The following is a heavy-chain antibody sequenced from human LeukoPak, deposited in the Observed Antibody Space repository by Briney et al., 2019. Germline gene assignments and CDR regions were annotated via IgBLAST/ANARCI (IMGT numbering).Heavy chain of an antibody. Sequence: PGGSLRLSCSASGFTFSGSAMHWVRQASGKGLEWVGRIRSKANSYATAYAASVKGRFTISRDDSKNTAYLQMNSLKTEDTAVYYCTSLEMDYYDSSPFDYWGQGTLVTVSS. CDR3: TSLEMDYYDSSPFDY. CDR1: GFTFSGSA. D-gene: IGHD3-22*01. J-gene: IGHJ4*02. V-gene: IGHV3-73*01. CDR2: IRSKANSYAT.